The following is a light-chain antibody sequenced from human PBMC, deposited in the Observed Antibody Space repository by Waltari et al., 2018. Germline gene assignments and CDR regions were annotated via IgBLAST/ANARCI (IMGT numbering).Light chain of an antibody. CDR3: CSFTSGSTWV. CDR1: SSDVVGYNY. V-gene: IGLV2-14*01. CDR2: DVS. Sequence: QSALTQPASVSGSPGQSITISCTGTSSDVVGYNYFSWYQQHPGKAPKLLIFDVSNRPSGVSNRFSGSKSGNTASLTISGLQAEDESDYYCCSFTSGSTWVFGGGTKLTVL. J-gene: IGLJ3*02.